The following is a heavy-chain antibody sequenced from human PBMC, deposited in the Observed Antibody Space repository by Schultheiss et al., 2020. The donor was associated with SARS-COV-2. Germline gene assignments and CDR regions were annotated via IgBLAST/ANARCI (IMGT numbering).Heavy chain of an antibody. CDR2: INHSGST. V-gene: IGHV4-34*01. CDR3: AREGIVLMVYAIEGASMDV. Sequence: SQTLSLTCAVYGGSFSGYYWSWIRQPPGKGLEWIGEINHSGSTNYNPSLKSRVTISVDTSKYQFSLKLSSVTAADTAVYYCAREGIVLMVYAIEGASMDVWGQGTTVTVSS. D-gene: IGHD2-8*01. J-gene: IGHJ6*02. CDR1: GGSFSGYY.